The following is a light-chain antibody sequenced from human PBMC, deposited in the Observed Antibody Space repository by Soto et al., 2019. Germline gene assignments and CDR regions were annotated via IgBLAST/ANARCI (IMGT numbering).Light chain of an antibody. Sequence: EIVLTQSPGTLSLSPGERATLSCRASQVVSFSYLAWYQQTPGQAPRLLISEASRRATGIPDRFSGSGSGTDFTLTISRLEPEDFAVYCCQQYGSLPETFGQGTRVEI. J-gene: IGKJ1*01. CDR2: EAS. CDR3: QQYGSLPET. CDR1: QVVSFSY. V-gene: IGKV3-20*01.